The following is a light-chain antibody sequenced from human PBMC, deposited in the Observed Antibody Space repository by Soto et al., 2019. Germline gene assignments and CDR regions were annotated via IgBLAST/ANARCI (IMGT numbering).Light chain of an antibody. CDR3: QHCDTSST. CDR1: QNIGNW. Sequence: DIQMTQSPSTLSASVGDRVTITCRASQNIGNWLAWYQQKPGKVPKLLIYQASSLESEVPSRFSGSGSGTEFTLTISSLQPDDFATYYCQHCDTSSTFGPGTKVDIK. V-gene: IGKV1-5*03. J-gene: IGKJ3*01. CDR2: QAS.